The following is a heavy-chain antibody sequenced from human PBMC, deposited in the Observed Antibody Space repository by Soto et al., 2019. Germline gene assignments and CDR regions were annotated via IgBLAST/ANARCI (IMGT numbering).Heavy chain of an antibody. D-gene: IGHD2-15*01. V-gene: IGHV4-59*01. Sequence: QVQLQESGPGLVKPSETLSLTCTVSGGSIISGYWSWIRQPPGKGLEWIGYISYSGNTNYNPSLKSLVTMSVDTPKYQFSLRLSSVTTADTAVYYCAGLRGYAGSPIDYWGQGTLVTVSS. CDR2: ISYSGNT. CDR3: AGLRGYAGSPIDY. CDR1: GGSIISGY. J-gene: IGHJ4*02.